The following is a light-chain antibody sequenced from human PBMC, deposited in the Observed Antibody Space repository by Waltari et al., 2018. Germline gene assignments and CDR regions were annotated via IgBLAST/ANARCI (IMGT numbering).Light chain of an antibody. CDR3: AAWDDTLSGYV. CDR1: NSNIGSYI. CDR2: SNN. V-gene: IGLV1-44*01. J-gene: IGLJ1*01. Sequence: QSVLTQAPSASGTPGQRVTISCSGSNSNIGSYIVSWYQQLPGTAPKLRIYSNNQRPSGVPDRFSGSKSGTSALLASSGLQSEDEAEYFCAAWDDTLSGYVFGTGTKVTVL.